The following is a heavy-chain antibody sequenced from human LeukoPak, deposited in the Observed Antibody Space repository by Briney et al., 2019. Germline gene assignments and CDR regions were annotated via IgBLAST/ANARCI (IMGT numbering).Heavy chain of an antibody. Sequence: GGSLRLSCAASGFTFSVHYVTWIRQAPGKGLEWVSYITNSGRDADYSDSVRGRFTTSRDNAKNSLYLQMNSLRPEDTAIYYCGRGHFGLDVWGKGTTVTVSS. V-gene: IGHV3-11*06. J-gene: IGHJ6*04. CDR3: GRGHFGLDV. CDR2: ITNSGRDA. CDR1: GFTFSVHY.